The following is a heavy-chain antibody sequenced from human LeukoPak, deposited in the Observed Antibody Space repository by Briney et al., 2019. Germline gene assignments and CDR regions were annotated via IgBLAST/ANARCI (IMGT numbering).Heavy chain of an antibody. CDR1: GGSISSYY. D-gene: IGHD4-17*01. CDR3: ARWDDGAWGFGN. CDR2: ISHSGTT. Sequence: SETLSLTCTVSGGSISSYYWSWIRQSPGKGLEWVGYISHSGTTSYNSSLKSRVTISVDTSKNQLSLKLTSVTATDTAVYYCARWDDGAWGFGNWGPGTLVTVSS. V-gene: IGHV4-59*08. J-gene: IGHJ4*02.